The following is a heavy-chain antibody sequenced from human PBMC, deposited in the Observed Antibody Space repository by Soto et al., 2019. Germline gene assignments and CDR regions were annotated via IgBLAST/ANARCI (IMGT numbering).Heavy chain of an antibody. Sequence: KPSETLSLTCAVSGFSISSGYYWGWIRQPPGKGLEWIGNIDHSGTTYYNPSLKSRVTISADTSKNQFSLTLTSVTAADTALYFCARGRQWLSRSNWFDPWGQGTLVTVPQ. CDR1: GFSISSGYY. CDR2: IDHSGTT. D-gene: IGHD6-19*01. V-gene: IGHV4-38-2*01. J-gene: IGHJ5*02. CDR3: ARGRQWLSRSNWFDP.